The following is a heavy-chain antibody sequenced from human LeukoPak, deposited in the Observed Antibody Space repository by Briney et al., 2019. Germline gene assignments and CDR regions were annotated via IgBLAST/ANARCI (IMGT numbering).Heavy chain of an antibody. Sequence: GGSLRLSCAASGFTFSSYSMNWVRQAPGKGLEWVSSISSSSSYIYYADSVKGRFTISRDNSKNTLYLQMNSLRAEDTAVYYCANSTVTTPFADYWGQGTLVTVSS. J-gene: IGHJ4*02. CDR1: GFTFSSYS. CDR2: ISSSSSYI. CDR3: ANSTVTTPFADY. V-gene: IGHV3-21*04. D-gene: IGHD4-11*01.